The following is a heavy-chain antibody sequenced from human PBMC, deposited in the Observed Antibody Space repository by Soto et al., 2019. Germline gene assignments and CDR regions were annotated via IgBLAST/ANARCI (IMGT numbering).Heavy chain of an antibody. CDR3: TTGRLDYYGKSYMDL. J-gene: IGHJ6*03. CDR1: GYAFDVAW. Sequence: PGGSLRLSCAVSGYAFDVAWMNWVRQAPGKGLEWVGHIKSKPDGGTTGYAAPVKGRFTISRDDSTSTLYLQMNSLRTEDTGVYYCTTGRLDYYGKSYMDLWGKGTTVTVSS. V-gene: IGHV3-15*01. D-gene: IGHD3-22*01. CDR2: IKSKPDGGTT.